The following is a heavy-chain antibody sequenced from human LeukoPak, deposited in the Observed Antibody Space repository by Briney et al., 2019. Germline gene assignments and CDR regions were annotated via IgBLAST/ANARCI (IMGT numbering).Heavy chain of an antibody. D-gene: IGHD2-15*01. CDR3: ARVPVVVAATLFDY. CDR2: IYYSGST. Sequence: PSETLSLTCTVSGGSISSSSYYWGWIRQPPGKGLEWIGSIYYSGSTYYNPSLKSRVTISVDTSKNQFSLKLSSVTAADTAVYYCARVPVVVAATLFDYWGQGTQVTVSS. V-gene: IGHV4-39*01. CDR1: GGSISSSSYY. J-gene: IGHJ4*02.